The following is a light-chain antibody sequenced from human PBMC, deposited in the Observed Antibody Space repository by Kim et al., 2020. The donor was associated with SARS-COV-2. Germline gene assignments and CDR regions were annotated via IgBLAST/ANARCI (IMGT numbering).Light chain of an antibody. J-gene: IGLJ3*02. Sequence: GQSITISCTGTSSDVGSYNYVSWYQQHPGKAPKLMIYDGNNRPSGVSTRFSGSKSGNTASLTISGLQAEDEADYYCNSYTSSSTWVFGGGTQLTVL. V-gene: IGLV2-14*03. CDR3: NSYTSSSTWV. CDR1: SSDVGSYNY. CDR2: DGN.